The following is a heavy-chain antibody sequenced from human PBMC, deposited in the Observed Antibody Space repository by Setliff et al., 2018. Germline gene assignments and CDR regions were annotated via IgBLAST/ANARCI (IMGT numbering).Heavy chain of an antibody. J-gene: IGHJ3*02. V-gene: IGHV1-69*06. CDR2: IIPIFGTA. CDR3: AISTIFGVVSPTPDAFDI. CDR1: GGTFSSYD. D-gene: IGHD3-3*01. Sequence: SVKVSCKASGGTFSSYDISWVRQAPGQGLEWMGRIIPIFGTANYAQKFQGRVTITADKSTSTAYKELSRLRSEDTAVYYCAISTIFGVVSPTPDAFDIWGQGTMVTVSS.